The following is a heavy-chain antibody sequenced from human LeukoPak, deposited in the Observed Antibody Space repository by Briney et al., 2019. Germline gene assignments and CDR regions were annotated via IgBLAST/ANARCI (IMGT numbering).Heavy chain of an antibody. CDR1: GGSISSSSYY. V-gene: IGHV4-39*01. Sequence: SETLSLTCTVSGGSISSSSYYWGWIRQPPGKGLEWIGSIYYSGSTYYNPSLKSRVTISVDTSKNQFSLELSSVTAADTAVYYCARQLRVTTGVDYWGQGTLVTVSS. CDR3: ARQLRVTTGVDY. J-gene: IGHJ4*02. CDR2: IYYSGST. D-gene: IGHD4-17*01.